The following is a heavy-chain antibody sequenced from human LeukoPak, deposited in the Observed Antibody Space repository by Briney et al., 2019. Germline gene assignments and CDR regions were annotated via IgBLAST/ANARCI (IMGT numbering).Heavy chain of an antibody. CDR3: ARGSLVVVPAATTNWFDP. J-gene: IGHJ5*02. CDR1: GGSFSGYY. V-gene: IGHV4-34*01. Sequence: PSETLSLTCAVYGGSFSGYYWSWIRQPPGKGLEWIGEINHSGSTNYNPSLKSRVTISVDTSKNQFSLKLSSVTAADTAVYYCARGSLVVVPAATTNWFDPWGQGTLVTVSS. CDR2: INHSGST. D-gene: IGHD2-2*01.